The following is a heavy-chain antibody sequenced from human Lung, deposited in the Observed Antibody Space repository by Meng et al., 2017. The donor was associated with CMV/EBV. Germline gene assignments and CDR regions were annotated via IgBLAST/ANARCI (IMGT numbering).Heavy chain of an antibody. CDR1: GGSVSSASYY. Sequence: SGGSVSSASYYWSWIRQPPGKGLEWIGYIYYSGSTNYNPSLKSRVTISLDTSKNQFSLDLTSVTAADTAVYYCARETITRPRNPFDYWGQGTLVTVSS. D-gene: IGHD3-10*01. V-gene: IGHV4-61*01. CDR2: IYYSGST. CDR3: ARETITRPRNPFDY. J-gene: IGHJ4*02.